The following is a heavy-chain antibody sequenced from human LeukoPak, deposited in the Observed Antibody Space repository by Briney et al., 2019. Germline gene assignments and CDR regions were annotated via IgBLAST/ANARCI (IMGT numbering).Heavy chain of an antibody. J-gene: IGHJ4*02. CDR1: GFAFNTYN. CDR2: ISSSSTI. CDR3: VRDGQLNRLDY. Sequence: HPGGSLRLSCAASGFAFNTYNMNWVRQAPGKGLEWVSYISSSSTIYYADSVKGRFTISRDNAKNSLSLQMNSLRAEDTAVYYCVRDGQLNRLDYWGQGTLVTVSS. D-gene: IGHD5-18*01. V-gene: IGHV3-48*01.